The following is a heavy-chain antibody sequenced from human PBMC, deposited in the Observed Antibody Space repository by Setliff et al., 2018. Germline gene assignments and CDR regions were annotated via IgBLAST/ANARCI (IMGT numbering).Heavy chain of an antibody. V-gene: IGHV3-13*01. CDR2: IGTAGDT. J-gene: IGHJ4*02. Sequence: PGGSLRLSCAASGFTFSSYDMHWVRQATGKGLEWVPAIGTAGDTYYPGSVKGRFTISRENAKNSLYLQMNSLRAEDTAVYYCARDKESAGTRYFDHWGQGTLVTVSS. D-gene: IGHD6-19*01. CDR3: ARDKESAGTRYFDH. CDR1: GFTFSSYD.